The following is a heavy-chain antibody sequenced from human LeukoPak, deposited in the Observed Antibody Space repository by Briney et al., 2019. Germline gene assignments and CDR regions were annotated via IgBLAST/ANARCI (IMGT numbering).Heavy chain of an antibody. CDR2: IYYSGST. CDR1: GGSISSGGYY. Sequence: SETLSLTCTVSGGSISSGGYYWSWIRQHPGKGLEWIGYIYYSGSTYYNPSLKSRVTISVDTSKNQFSLKLSSVTAADTAVYYCARVERGLSGYPFDYWGQGTLVTVSS. J-gene: IGHJ4*02. D-gene: IGHD3-22*01. V-gene: IGHV4-31*03. CDR3: ARVERGLSGYPFDY.